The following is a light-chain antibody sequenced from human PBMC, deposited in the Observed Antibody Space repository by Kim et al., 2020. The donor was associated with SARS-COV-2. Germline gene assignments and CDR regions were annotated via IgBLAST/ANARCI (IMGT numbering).Light chain of an antibody. CDR3: QTWDSITVV. J-gene: IGLJ2*01. Sequence: SEYPGQTASITCSGDKLGDKYACWYQQKPGQSPVLVIYQETKRPSGIPERFSGSNSGNTATLTISGTQAMDEADYYCQTWDSITVVFGGGTQRTV. CDR1: KLGDKY. V-gene: IGLV3-1*01. CDR2: QET.